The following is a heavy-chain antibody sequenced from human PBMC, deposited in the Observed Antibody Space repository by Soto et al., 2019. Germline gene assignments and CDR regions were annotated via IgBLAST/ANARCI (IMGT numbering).Heavy chain of an antibody. Sequence: SETLSLTCTVSGGSISSGGYYWSWIRQHPGKGLEWIGYIYYSGSTYYNPSLKSRVTISVDTSKNQFSLKLSSVTAADTAVYYCARGLGGAASFDPWGQGTLVTVSS. CDR2: IYYSGST. CDR1: GGSISSGGYY. D-gene: IGHD6-13*01. J-gene: IGHJ5*02. V-gene: IGHV4-31*03. CDR3: ARGLGGAASFDP.